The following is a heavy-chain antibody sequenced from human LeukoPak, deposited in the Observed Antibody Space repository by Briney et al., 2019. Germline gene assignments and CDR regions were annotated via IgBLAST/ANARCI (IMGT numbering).Heavy chain of an antibody. CDR3: AKAFSSSWREARWFDP. Sequence: SETLSLTCTVSGCSVSSGSYYWSWIRQPPGKGLEWIGYIYYSGSTNYNPSLKSPVTISVDPSKNQFSLKLSSVTAADTAVHYCAKAFSSSWREARWFDPWGQGTLVTVSS. V-gene: IGHV4-61*01. D-gene: IGHD6-13*01. CDR2: IYYSGST. J-gene: IGHJ5*02. CDR1: GCSVSSGSYY.